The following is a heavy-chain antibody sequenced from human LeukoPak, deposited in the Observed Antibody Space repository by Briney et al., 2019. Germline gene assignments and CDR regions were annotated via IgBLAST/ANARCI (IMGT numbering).Heavy chain of an antibody. V-gene: IGHV4-28*01. CDR1: GYSISSSNW. CDR3: ATLGEDY. J-gene: IGHJ4*02. CDR2: IYHDGST. Sequence: KPSDTLSLTCAVSGYSISSSNWWGWFRQPPGKGLEWIGYIYHDGSTNYNPSLKSRVTLSVDKSKKQFSLKLSSVTAADTAVYHCATLGEDYWGQGTLVTVSS. D-gene: IGHD3-16*01.